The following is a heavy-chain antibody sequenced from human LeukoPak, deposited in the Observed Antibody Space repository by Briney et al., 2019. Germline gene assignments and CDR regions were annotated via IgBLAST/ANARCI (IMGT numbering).Heavy chain of an antibody. CDR3: ARRGDALDS. J-gene: IGHJ4*02. V-gene: IGHV4-34*01. Sequence: SETLSLTCAVYGGSFSGYYWSWIRQPPGKGLEWIGEINHSGSTNYNPSLKSRVTISVDTSKNQFSLKLSSVTATDTAVYYCARRGDALDSWGQGTLVTVSS. CDR1: GGSFSGYY. CDR2: INHSGST. D-gene: IGHD3-10*01.